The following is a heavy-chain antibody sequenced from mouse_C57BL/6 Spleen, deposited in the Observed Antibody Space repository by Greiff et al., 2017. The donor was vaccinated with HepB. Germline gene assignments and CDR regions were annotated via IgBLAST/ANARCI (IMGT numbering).Heavy chain of an antibody. V-gene: IGHV1-15*01. J-gene: IGHJ3*01. CDR1: GYTFTDYE. CDR3: TIYGNPWFAY. CDR2: IDPETGGT. Sequence: QVQLKQSGAELVRPGASVTLSCKASGYTFTDYEMHWVKQTPVHGLEWIGAIDPETGGTAYNQKFKGKAILTADKSSSTAYMELRSLTSEDSAVYYCTIYGNPWFAYWGQGTLVTVSA. D-gene: IGHD2-1*01.